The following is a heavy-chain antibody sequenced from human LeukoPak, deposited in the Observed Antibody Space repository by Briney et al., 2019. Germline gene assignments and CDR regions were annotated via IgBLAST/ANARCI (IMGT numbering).Heavy chain of an antibody. V-gene: IGHV3-30*18. D-gene: IGHD1-14*01. CDR1: GFTFSSYG. CDR3: AKDQGGIGNRPLYYFDY. Sequence: GGSLRLSCAASGFTFSSYGMHWVGQAPGKGLEGVAVISYDGSNKYYADSVKGRFTISRDNSKNTLYLQMNSLRAEDTAVYYCAKDQGGIGNRPLYYFDYWCQGTLVTVSS. J-gene: IGHJ4*02. CDR2: ISYDGSNK.